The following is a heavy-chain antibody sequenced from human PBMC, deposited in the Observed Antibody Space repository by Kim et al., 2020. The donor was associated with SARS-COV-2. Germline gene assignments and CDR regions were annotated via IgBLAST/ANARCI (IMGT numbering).Heavy chain of an antibody. CDR3: AKGADYGGNVPMDV. D-gene: IGHD4-17*01. V-gene: IGHV3-30*02. Sequence: ADSVKGRFTISRDNSKNTLYLQMNSLRAEDTAVYYCAKGADYGGNVPMDVWGKGTTVTVSS. J-gene: IGHJ6*03.